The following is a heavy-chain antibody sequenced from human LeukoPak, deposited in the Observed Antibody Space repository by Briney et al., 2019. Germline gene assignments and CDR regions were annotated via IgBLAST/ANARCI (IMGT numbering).Heavy chain of an antibody. J-gene: IGHJ4*02. CDR3: ATLYGDRGDY. CDR1: GFTFSSYG. CDR2: IRYDGSNK. D-gene: IGHD4-17*01. Sequence: GGSLRLSCAASGFTFSSYGMHWVRQAPGKGLEWVAFIRYDGSNKYYADSVKGQFTTSRDNSKSTLYLQMNSLRAEDTAVYYCATLYGDRGDYWGQGTLVTVSS. V-gene: IGHV3-30*02.